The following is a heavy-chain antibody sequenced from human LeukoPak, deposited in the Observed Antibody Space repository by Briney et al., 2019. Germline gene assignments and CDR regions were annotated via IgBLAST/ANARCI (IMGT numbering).Heavy chain of an antibody. Sequence: ASVKVSCKASGYTFTGYYMHWVRQAPGQGLEWMGWINPNSGGTNYAQKFQGRVTMTRDTSIGTAYMELSRLRSDDTAVYYCARTPEYSSSSDYWGQGTLVTVSS. CDR1: GYTFTGYY. V-gene: IGHV1-2*02. D-gene: IGHD6-6*01. CDR3: ARTPEYSSSSDY. J-gene: IGHJ4*02. CDR2: INPNSGGT.